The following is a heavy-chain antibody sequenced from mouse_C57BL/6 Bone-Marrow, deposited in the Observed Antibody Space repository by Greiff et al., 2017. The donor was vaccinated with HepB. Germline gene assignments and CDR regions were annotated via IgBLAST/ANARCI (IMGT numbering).Heavy chain of an antibody. CDR3: ANTWYFDV. CDR1: GFTFRDYG. Sequence: VASGGGFVTPGWSLQLSCAASGFTFRDYGLHWVRPAPEQGLAWVAYISSGSSTIYYADTVKGRFTISRDNAKNTLFLQMTSLRSEDTAMYYCANTWYFDVWGTGTTVTVSA. CDR2: ISSGSSTI. J-gene: IGHJ1*03. V-gene: IGHV5-17*01.